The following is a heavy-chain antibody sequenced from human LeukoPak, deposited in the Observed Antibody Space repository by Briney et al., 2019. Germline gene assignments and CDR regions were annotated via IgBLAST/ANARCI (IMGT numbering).Heavy chain of an antibody. J-gene: IGHJ4*02. CDR2: IFYSGST. V-gene: IGHV4-39*01. CDR3: ARQIRKVGSSGYHFDY. D-gene: IGHD3-22*01. Sequence: SETLSLTCTVSGGSISSYYWGWIRQPPGKGLEWIGNIFYSGSTYYNPSLKSRVTISVDTSKNQFSLRLISVTAADTAVFYCARQIRKVGSSGYHFDYWGQGTLVTVSS. CDR1: GGSISSYY.